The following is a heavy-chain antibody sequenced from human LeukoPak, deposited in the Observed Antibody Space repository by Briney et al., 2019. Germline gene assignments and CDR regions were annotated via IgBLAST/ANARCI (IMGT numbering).Heavy chain of an antibody. CDR3: TRDWGRGSYYFDF. Sequence: GGSLRLSCTASGFRFGDYAMSWVRQAPGKGLERVGLIRSKAYGGTTEYAASVKGRFTISRDDSKNIAYLQMNSLKTEDTALYYCTRDWGRGSYYFDFWGQGTLVTVSS. CDR1: GFRFGDYA. CDR2: IRSKAYGGTT. J-gene: IGHJ4*02. D-gene: IGHD3-16*01. V-gene: IGHV3-49*04.